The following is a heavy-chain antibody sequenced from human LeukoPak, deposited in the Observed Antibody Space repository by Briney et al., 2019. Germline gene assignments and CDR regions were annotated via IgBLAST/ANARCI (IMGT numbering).Heavy chain of an antibody. CDR3: ARGAWATRLGS. D-gene: IGHD2-15*01. Sequence: SETLSLTCAVYGESLNSYYWSWIRHPPGKGLEWIGEIYESVSTKYNPSLTSRVTISMVPSKQQFSLSLTSVTAADTAVYYCARGAWATRLGSWGLGTPVIVSS. J-gene: IGHJ4*02. CDR1: GESLNSYY. V-gene: IGHV4-34*01. CDR2: IYESVST.